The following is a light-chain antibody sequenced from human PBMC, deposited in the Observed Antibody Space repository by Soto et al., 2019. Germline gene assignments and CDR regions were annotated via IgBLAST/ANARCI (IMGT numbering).Light chain of an antibody. CDR2: AAS. CDR1: QGIRNF. J-gene: IGKJ1*01. V-gene: IGKV1-27*01. CDR3: QRYDSGPRT. Sequence: DIQRTQSPSSLSASVGDRVTITCRASQGIRNFLAWYQLRPGKVPRLLIYAASTFQSGAPSRFSGSGSGTDFTLTISSLQPEDVATYYCQRYDSGPRTFGPGTRVEIQ.